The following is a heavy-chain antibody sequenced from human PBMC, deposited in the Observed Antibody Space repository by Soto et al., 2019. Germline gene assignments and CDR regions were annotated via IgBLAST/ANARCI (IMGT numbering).Heavy chain of an antibody. D-gene: IGHD1-7*01. V-gene: IGHV5-51*01. J-gene: IGHJ4*02. CDR2: IYPDDSDT. Sequence: GESLKISCKGSGYSFTSYWIGWVRQMPGKGLEWMGIIYPDDSDTRYSPSFQGQVTISADKSISTAYLQWSSLKASDTAMYYCARNWNYNTPYYFASWGQGTLVPVSS. CDR1: GYSFTSYW. CDR3: ARNWNYNTPYYFAS.